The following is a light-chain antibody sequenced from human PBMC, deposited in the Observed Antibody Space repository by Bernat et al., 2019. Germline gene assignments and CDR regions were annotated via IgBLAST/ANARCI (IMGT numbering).Light chain of an antibody. Sequence: DIQMTQSPSTLSASVGDRVTITCRASQSISSWLAWYQQKPGKAPKLLIYKASSLESGVPSRFSGSGSGTDFTLTISSVQPEDFGIYYCQQSYSTPWSFGPGARLDVK. V-gene: IGKV1-5*03. CDR2: KAS. CDR3: QQSYSTPWS. J-gene: IGKJ3*01. CDR1: QSISSW.